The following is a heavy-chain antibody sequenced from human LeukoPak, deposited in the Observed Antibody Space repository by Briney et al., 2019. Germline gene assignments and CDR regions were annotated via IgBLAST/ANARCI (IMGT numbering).Heavy chain of an antibody. CDR3: ASQVYSSGPYLDY. CDR1: GGSFSGGAYY. V-gene: IGHV4-39*01. Sequence: SETLSLTCTVSGGSFSGGAYYWDWLRQPPGKGLEWIASIYYSGSTYYNPSLKRRVTISLDTSKNQFSVTLGSVIAEDTAVYYCASQVYSSGPYLDYWGQGTLVTVSS. CDR2: IYYSGST. J-gene: IGHJ4*02. D-gene: IGHD6-19*01.